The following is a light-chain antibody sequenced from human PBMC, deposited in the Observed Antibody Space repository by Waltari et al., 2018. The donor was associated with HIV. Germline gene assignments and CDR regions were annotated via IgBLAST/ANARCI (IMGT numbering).Light chain of an antibody. Sequence: QSILTQPPSASGTPGHRVTISCSGSRSNVGLSHLYWYRKLPGTAPKLLIYRNNQRPSGVPDRFSASKSGTSASLAISGLRSEDEADYYCAAWDDSLSVLYVFGTGTKVTVL. CDR2: RNN. CDR1: RSNVGLSH. CDR3: AAWDDSLSVLYV. J-gene: IGLJ1*01. V-gene: IGLV1-47*01.